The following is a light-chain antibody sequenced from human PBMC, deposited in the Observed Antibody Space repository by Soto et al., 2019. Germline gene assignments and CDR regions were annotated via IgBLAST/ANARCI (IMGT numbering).Light chain of an antibody. V-gene: IGLV1-44*01. CDR1: SSNIGGYT. J-gene: IGLJ1*01. CDR3: AAWDDILNGYV. Sequence: QSVLTQPPSASGTPGQRVTISCSGGSSNIGGYTVNWYQQLPGAAPRLLIYSNYDRPSGVPDRFSGSTSGTSASLVIRGLQSEDEADYYCAAWDDILNGYVFGGGTKLTVL. CDR2: SNY.